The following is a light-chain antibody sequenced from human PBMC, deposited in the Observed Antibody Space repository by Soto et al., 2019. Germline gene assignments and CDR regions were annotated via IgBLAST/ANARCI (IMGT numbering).Light chain of an antibody. Sequence: EVVLTQSPGTLSLSPGERATLSCRASQTLTSTYFAWFQQKPGQAPRLLIYDASTRATGIPDRFSGSGSGTDFTLTITRLEPEDFAVYYCQQYLFSPWTFGQGTKVEIK. V-gene: IGKV3-20*01. CDR1: QTLTSTY. CDR2: DAS. J-gene: IGKJ1*01. CDR3: QQYLFSPWT.